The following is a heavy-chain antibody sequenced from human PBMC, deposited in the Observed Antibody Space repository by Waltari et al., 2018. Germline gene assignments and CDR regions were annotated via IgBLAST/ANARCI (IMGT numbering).Heavy chain of an antibody. D-gene: IGHD3-16*01. CDR1: GFTFRSYW. CDR3: ARAPLLWDRYWYFDL. CDR2: IKQDGSEK. V-gene: IGHV3-7*01. Sequence: EVQLVESGGGLVQHGGSLRLSCAASGFTFRSYWMRWVRQAPGKGLDWVANIKQDGSEKYYVDSVKGRFTISRDNAKNSLYLQMNSLRAEDTAVYYCARAPLLWDRYWYFDLWGRGTLVTVSS. J-gene: IGHJ2*01.